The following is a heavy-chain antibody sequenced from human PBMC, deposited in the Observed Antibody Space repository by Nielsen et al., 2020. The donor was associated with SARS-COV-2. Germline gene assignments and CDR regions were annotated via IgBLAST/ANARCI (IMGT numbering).Heavy chain of an antibody. CDR3: ARDTVTIYNYYGMDV. CDR2: ISSSGSTI. D-gene: IGHD4-17*01. J-gene: IGHJ6*02. V-gene: IGHV3-48*03. Sequence: WIRQPPGKGLEWVSYISSSGSTIYYADSVKGRFTISRDNAKNSLYLQMNSLRAEDTAVYYCARDTVTIYNYYGMDVWGQGTTVTVSS.